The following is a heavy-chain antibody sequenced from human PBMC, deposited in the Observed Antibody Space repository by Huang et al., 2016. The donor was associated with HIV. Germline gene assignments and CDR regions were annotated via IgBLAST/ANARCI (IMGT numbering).Heavy chain of an antibody. J-gene: IGHJ4*02. CDR3: ATVYRRFRNHDSGDYYFDY. V-gene: IGHV1-24*01. CDR1: GYTLPELS. D-gene: IGHD3-22*01. CDR2: FDPEDGET. Sequence: QVQLVQSGAEVKKSAASVKVSCKVSGYTLPELSMHWLRQAPGKGLEWMGGFDPEDGETIYAQKCQCRVTLTEDTSTDTAYMELSSLRSEDTAVYYCATVYRRFRNHDSGDYYFDYWDQETLVTVSS.